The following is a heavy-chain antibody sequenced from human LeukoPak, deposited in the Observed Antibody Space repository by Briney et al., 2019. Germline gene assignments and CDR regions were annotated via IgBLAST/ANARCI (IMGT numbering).Heavy chain of an antibody. CDR2: IYTSGST. J-gene: IGHJ5*02. CDR1: GGSISSYY. V-gene: IGHV4-4*07. D-gene: IGHD5-12*01. Sequence: SETLSLTCTVSGGSISSYYWSWIRQPAGKGLEWIGRIYTSGSTNYNPSLKSRVTMSVDTSKNQFSLKLSSVTAADTAVYYCARMMDIVATIGFDPWGQGTLVTVSS. CDR3: ARMMDIVATIGFDP.